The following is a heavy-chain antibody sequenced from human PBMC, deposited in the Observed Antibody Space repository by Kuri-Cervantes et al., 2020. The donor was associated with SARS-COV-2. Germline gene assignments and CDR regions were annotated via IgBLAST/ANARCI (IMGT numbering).Heavy chain of an antibody. J-gene: IGHJ6*03. CDR3: ARGVSSSTPITSYYMDD. V-gene: IGHV4-38-2*02. Sequence: SGTLTLTCTASGYTFSSCDYCGCIRQPPGKELGWIVSIYHSGSIYYNPSLKCRVTISVYTSKNQFSLKLSSVTAADTAVYYCARGVSSSTPITSYYMDDWGKGTTVTVSS. CDR1: GYTFSSCDY. D-gene: IGHD6-6*01. CDR2: IYHSGSI.